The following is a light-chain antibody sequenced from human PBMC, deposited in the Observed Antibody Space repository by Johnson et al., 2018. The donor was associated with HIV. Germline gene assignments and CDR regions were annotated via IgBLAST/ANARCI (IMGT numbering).Light chain of an antibody. CDR1: SSNIGNNY. CDR2: DND. Sequence: QLVLTQPPSVSAAPGQKVTISCSGTSSNIGNNYVSWYQQLPGTGPKLLIYDNDKRPSGIPDRFSGSKSGTSATLGITGLQTGDEADYYCGAWDISLSAGLYVFGTGTWVPVL. CDR3: GAWDISLSAGLYV. J-gene: IGLJ1*01. V-gene: IGLV1-51*01.